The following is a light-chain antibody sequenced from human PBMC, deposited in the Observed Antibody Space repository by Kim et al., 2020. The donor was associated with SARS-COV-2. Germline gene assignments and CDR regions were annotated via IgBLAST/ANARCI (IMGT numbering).Light chain of an antibody. CDR2: GAS. CDR3: QQYNNWPYT. Sequence: VSPGEPATLSCRASQSVSSNLAWYQQKPGQAPRLLIYGASTRATGIPARFSGSGSGTEFTLTISSLQSEDFAVYYCQQYNNWPYTFGQGTKLEI. V-gene: IGKV3-15*01. J-gene: IGKJ2*01. CDR1: QSVSSN.